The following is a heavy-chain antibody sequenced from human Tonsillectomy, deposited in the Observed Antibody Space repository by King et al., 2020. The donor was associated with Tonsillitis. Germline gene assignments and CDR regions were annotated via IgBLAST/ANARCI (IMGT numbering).Heavy chain of an antibody. CDR3: STDRY. V-gene: IGHV3-15*07. Sequence: VQLVESGGGLVKPGGSLRLSCAASGFIFSNAWMNWVRQAPGKGLEWVGRIQSKTDGGTTDYAAPVKGRFTNSRDDSKNTLYLQRNSLQTEDTAVYYCSTDRYWGQGTLVTVSS. CDR2: IQSKTDGGTT. J-gene: IGHJ4*02. CDR1: GFIFSNAW.